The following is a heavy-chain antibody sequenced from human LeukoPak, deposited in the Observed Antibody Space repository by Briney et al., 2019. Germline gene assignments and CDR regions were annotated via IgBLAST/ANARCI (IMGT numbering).Heavy chain of an antibody. Sequence: ASVKVSCKASGYTFTSYGISWVRQAPGQGLEWMGWISAYNANTNYAQKLQGRVTMTTDTFTSTAYMELRSLRSDDTAVYYCARVRLVGATTEDAFDIWGQGTMVTVSS. CDR2: ISAYNANT. CDR1: GYTFTSYG. V-gene: IGHV1-18*01. CDR3: ARVRLVGATTEDAFDI. D-gene: IGHD1-26*01. J-gene: IGHJ3*02.